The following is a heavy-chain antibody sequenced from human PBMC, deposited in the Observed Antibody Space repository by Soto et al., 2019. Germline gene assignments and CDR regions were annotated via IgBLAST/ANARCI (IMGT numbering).Heavy chain of an antibody. CDR2: IIPILGIA. D-gene: IGHD6-13*01. J-gene: IGHJ5*02. CDR3: ARDHPTVYSSSRPRFGFDP. Sequence: SSVRVSCKASGGTFSSYTISWVRQAPGQGLEWMGRIIPILGIANYAQKFQGRVTITADKSTSTAYMELSSLRSEDTAVYYCARDHPTVYSSSRPRFGFDPWGQGTLVTVSS. CDR1: GGTFSSYT. V-gene: IGHV1-69*04.